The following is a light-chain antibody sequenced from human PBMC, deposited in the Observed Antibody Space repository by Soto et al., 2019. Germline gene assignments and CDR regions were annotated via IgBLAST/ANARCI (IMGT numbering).Light chain of an antibody. CDR1: QNINTW. Sequence: DIQMTQSPSSLSASVGDRVTITCRASQNINTWLSWYHQAPGEPPKLLIFKASRLQSGVPSRFSGGGSATRFTLTINGLQPDDFGTYYCMQSSNYVWTFGQGTKVDI. J-gene: IGKJ1*01. V-gene: IGKV1-5*03. CDR3: MQSSNYVWT. CDR2: KAS.